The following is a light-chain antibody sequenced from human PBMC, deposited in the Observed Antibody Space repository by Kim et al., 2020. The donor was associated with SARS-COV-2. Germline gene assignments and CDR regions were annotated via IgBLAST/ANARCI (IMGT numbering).Light chain of an antibody. V-gene: IGLV1-44*01. CDR2: SND. Sequence: GQRVTVSCSGSSSNIESNTVNWYQQLPGTAPKLLIYSNDRRPSGVPDRFSGSKSGTSASLAISGLQSEDEADYDCAAWDDSLNAWLFGGGTQLTVL. CDR3: AAWDDSLNAWL. CDR1: SSNIESNT. J-gene: IGLJ3*02.